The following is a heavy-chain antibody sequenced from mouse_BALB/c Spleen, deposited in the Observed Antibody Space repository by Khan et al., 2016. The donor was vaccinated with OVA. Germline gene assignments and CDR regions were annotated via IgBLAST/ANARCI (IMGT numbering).Heavy chain of an antibody. CDR3: SRGGFAY. CDR2: IRSVAYSI. CDR1: GFTFIDYG. V-gene: IGHV5-15*02. J-gene: IGHJ3*01. Sequence: EVELVESGGGLVQPGGSRKLSCAASGFTFIDYGMAWVRQTPGKGPEWIAFIRSVAYSIYYADTVTGRFTISRENAKNNLFLEMSSLRSDDTAMYYCSRGGFAYWGQGTLVTVSA.